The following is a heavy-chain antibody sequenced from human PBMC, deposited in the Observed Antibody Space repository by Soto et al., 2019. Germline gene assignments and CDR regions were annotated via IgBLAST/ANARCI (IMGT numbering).Heavy chain of an antibody. D-gene: IGHD4-4*01. CDR1: GGSFSGYY. CDR2: INHSVST. J-gene: IGHJ6*02. Sequence: PSETLSLTCAVYGGSFSGYYWSWIRQPPGKGLEWIGEINHSVSTNYNPSLKSRVTISVDTSKNQSSLKLSSVTAADTAVYYCRRADSNYGWDYHYYGMDVWGQGTMVTVSS. V-gene: IGHV4-34*01. CDR3: RRADSNYGWDYHYYGMDV.